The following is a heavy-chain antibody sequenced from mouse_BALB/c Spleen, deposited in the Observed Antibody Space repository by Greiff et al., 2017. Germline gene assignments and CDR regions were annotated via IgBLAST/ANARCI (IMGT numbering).Heavy chain of an antibody. J-gene: IGHJ4*01. CDR3: ARSGGNYRYYAMDY. D-gene: IGHD2-1*01. CDR1: GDSITSGY. CDR2: ISYSGST. Sequence: EVKLVESGPSLVKPSQTLSLTCSVTGDSITSGYWNWIRKFPGNKLEYMGYISYSGSTYYNPSLKSRISITRDTSKNQYYLQLNSVTTEDTATYYGARSGGNYRYYAMDYWGQGTSVTVSS. V-gene: IGHV3-8*02.